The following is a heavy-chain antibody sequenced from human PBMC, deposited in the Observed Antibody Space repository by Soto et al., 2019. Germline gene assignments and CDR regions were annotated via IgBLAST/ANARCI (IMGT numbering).Heavy chain of an antibody. Sequence: ASVKVSCKASGYTFTGYYMHWVRQAPGQGLEWMGWINPNSGGTNYAQKFQGRVTMTRDTSISTAYMELSRLRSDVTAVYYCASTIAVAGTGPNADYYGMDVWGQGTTVTVSS. V-gene: IGHV1-2*02. CDR2: INPNSGGT. D-gene: IGHD6-19*01. CDR1: GYTFTGYY. CDR3: ASTIAVAGTGPNADYYGMDV. J-gene: IGHJ6*02.